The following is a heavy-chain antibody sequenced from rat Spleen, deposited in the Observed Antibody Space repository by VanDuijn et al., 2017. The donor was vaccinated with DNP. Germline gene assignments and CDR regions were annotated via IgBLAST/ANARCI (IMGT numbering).Heavy chain of an antibody. CDR2: ISNTGDHT. V-gene: IGHV5-20*01. CDR3: ATDLTDY. Sequence: EVQLVESDGGLVQPGRSLKLSCAASGFTFSDFYMAWVRQAPTKGLEWVASISNTGDHTYYSDSVKGRFSLSRDNAKSTLYLQMNSLRSEDTATYYCATDLTDYWGQGVMVTVSS. CDR1: GFTFSDFY. J-gene: IGHJ2*01.